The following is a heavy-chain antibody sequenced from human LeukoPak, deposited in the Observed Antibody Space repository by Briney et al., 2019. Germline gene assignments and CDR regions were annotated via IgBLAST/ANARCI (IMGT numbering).Heavy chain of an antibody. CDR3: ARRPRHYYGSGSPFDY. CDR1: GYSISSGYY. D-gene: IGHD3-10*01. J-gene: IGHJ4*02. Sequence: SETLSLTCSFSGYSISSGYYWGWIRQPPGKGLEWIGEINHSGSTNYNPSLKSRVTISVDTSKNQFSLKLSSVTAADTAVYYCARRPRHYYGSGSPFDYWGQGTLVTVSS. V-gene: IGHV4-38-2*01. CDR2: INHSGST.